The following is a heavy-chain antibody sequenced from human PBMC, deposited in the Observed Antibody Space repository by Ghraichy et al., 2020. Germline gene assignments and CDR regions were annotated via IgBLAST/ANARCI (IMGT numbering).Heavy chain of an antibody. Sequence: ASVKVPCKASGYTFTSHDINWVRQAPGQGLEWMGWMNPNSGNTGYAQKLQGRVTMTRNTSISTAYMELSSLRSEDTAVYYCARSHGMDVWGQGTTVTISS. CDR1: GYTFTSHD. CDR2: MNPNSGNT. V-gene: IGHV1-8*01. J-gene: IGHJ6*02. CDR3: ARSHGMDV.